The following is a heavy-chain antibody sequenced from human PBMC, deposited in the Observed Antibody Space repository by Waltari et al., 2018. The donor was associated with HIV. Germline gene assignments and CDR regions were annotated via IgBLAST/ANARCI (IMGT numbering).Heavy chain of an antibody. D-gene: IGHD3-22*01. Sequence: EVQLLESGGGLVQPGGSLRLSCAASGFTFSSYAMSWVRQAPGKGMEWVSAISGSGGSTYYADSVKGRFTISRDNSKNTLYLQMNSLRAEDTAVYYCANLRFSDSSGYYPHDGVDYWGQGTLVTVSS. CDR1: GFTFSSYA. CDR3: ANLRFSDSSGYYPHDGVDY. CDR2: ISGSGGST. V-gene: IGHV3-23*01. J-gene: IGHJ4*02.